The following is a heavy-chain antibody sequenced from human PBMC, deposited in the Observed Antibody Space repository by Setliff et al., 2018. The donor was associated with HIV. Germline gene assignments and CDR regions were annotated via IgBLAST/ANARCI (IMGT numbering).Heavy chain of an antibody. D-gene: IGHD3-9*01. CDR2: ISGSAGSK. J-gene: IGHJ4*02. CDR3: AKTAPLLHYDILTGPFDS. V-gene: IGHV3-23*01. CDR1: GFTFSSHA. Sequence: GGSLRLSCATSGFTFSSHAMNWVRQAPGKGLEWVSSISGSAGSKYYADSVKGRFTISRDNSGHTLHLHMHSLRAEDTAMYYCAKTAPLLHYDILTGPFDSWGQGTLVTVSS.